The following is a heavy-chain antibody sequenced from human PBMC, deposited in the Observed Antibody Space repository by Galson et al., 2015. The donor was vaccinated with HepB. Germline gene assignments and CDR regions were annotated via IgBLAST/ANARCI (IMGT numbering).Heavy chain of an antibody. Sequence: SLRLSCEASGFTFSDNWMPWVRQAPGKGLEWVSRIYTSSSYADSVKNLFTISRDNAKNTLSLQMNGLTAEDTAGSYCVRGNTGYGNFYCWGQGTLVTVSS. J-gene: IGHJ4*02. V-gene: IGHV3-74*01. CDR3: VRGNTGYGNFYC. D-gene: IGHD5-18*01. CDR2: IYTSS. CDR1: GFTFSDNW.